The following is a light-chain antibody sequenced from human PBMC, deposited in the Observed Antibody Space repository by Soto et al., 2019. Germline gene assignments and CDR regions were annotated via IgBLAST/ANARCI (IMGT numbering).Light chain of an antibody. Sequence: EIVMTQSPATLSVSPCEIATLSCRASQSVSSNLAWYQQKPGQAPRLLIYGASTRATGIPARFSGSGSGTEFTLTISSLQSEDFAVYYCQQYNNWTFGQGTKVDIK. CDR2: GAS. CDR1: QSVSSN. V-gene: IGKV3-15*01. J-gene: IGKJ1*01. CDR3: QQYNNWT.